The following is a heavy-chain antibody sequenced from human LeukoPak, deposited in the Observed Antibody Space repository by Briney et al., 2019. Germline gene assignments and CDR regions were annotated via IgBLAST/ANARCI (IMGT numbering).Heavy chain of an antibody. J-gene: IGHJ3*02. CDR2: ISSSGSTI. Sequence: GGSLRLSCAASRFTFSDYYMSWIRQAPGKGLEWVSYISSSGSTIYYADSVKGRFTISRDNAKNSLYLQMNSLRAEDTAVYYCARDRSGSREAFDIWGQGTMVTVSS. CDR1: RFTFSDYY. D-gene: IGHD5-24*01. CDR3: ARDRSGSREAFDI. V-gene: IGHV3-11*04.